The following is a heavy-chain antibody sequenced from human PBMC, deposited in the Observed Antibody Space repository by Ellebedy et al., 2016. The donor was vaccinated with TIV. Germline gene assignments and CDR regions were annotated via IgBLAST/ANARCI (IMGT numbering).Heavy chain of an antibody. CDR2: ISSSSSTI. Sequence: GGSLRLXXAASGFTFSSYSMNWVRQAPGKGLEWVSYISSSSSTIYYADSVKGRFTISRDNAKNSLYLQMNSLRAEDTAVYYCARPIAAAGTFYFDYWGQGTLVTVSS. V-gene: IGHV3-48*01. J-gene: IGHJ4*02. D-gene: IGHD6-13*01. CDR1: GFTFSSYS. CDR3: ARPIAAAGTFYFDY.